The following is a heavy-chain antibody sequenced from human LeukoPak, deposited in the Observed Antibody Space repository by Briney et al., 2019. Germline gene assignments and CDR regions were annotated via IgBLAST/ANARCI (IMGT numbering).Heavy chain of an antibody. CDR1: GFTYSSYA. CDR3: TTRLQHHFDY. J-gene: IGHJ4*02. D-gene: IGHD2-15*01. CDR2: ISGSGGST. V-gene: IGHV3-23*01. Sequence: GGSLSLFCAASGFTYSSYALSWVRQAPGRGLEWVSGISGSGGSTHYADSVKGRFTISRDDSQNTVYLQMDSLRAEDTAVYYCTTRLQHHFDYWGQGTQVTVSS.